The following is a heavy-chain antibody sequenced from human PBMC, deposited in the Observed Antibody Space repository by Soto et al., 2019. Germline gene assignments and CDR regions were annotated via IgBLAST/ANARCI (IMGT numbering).Heavy chain of an antibody. CDR2: IIPILGIA. J-gene: IGHJ6*02. V-gene: IGHV1-69*08. CDR1: GGTFSSYT. Sequence: QVQLVQSGAEVKKPGSSVKVSCKASGGTFSSYTISWVRQAPGQGLEWMGRIIPILGIANYAQKFQGRVTITADKSTSTAYMELSSLGSEDTAVYYCARDPVVVGQYYYGMDVWGQGTTVTVSS. CDR3: ARDPVVVGQYYYGMDV. D-gene: IGHD2-15*01.